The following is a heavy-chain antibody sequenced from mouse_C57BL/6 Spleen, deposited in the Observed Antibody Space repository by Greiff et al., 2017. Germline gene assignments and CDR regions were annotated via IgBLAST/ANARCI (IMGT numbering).Heavy chain of an antibody. CDR3: ARVYYSNYVNAMDY. V-gene: IGHV5-16*01. CDR2: INYDGSST. J-gene: IGHJ4*01. Sequence: EVQLVESEGGLVQPGSSMKLSCTASGFTFSDYYMAWVRQVPEKGLEWVANINYDGSSTYYLDSLKSRFIISRDNAKNILYLQMSSLKSEDTATYYCARVYYSNYVNAMDYWGQGTSVTVSS. D-gene: IGHD2-5*01. CDR1: GFTFSDYY.